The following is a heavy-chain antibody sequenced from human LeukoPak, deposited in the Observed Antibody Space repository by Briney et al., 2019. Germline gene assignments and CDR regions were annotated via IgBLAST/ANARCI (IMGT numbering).Heavy chain of an antibody. D-gene: IGHD6-6*01. CDR1: GFTFSSYG. Sequence: PGRSLRLSCAASGFTFSSYGMHWVRQAPGKGLEWVAVISYDGSNKYYADSVKGRFTISRDNSKNTLYLQMNSLRAEDTAVYYCAKDGQLQLDYWGQGTLVTVSS. J-gene: IGHJ4*02. V-gene: IGHV3-30*18. CDR2: ISYDGSNK. CDR3: AKDGQLQLDY.